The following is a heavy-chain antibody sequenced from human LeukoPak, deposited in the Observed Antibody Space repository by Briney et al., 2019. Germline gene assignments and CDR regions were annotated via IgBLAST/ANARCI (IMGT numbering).Heavy chain of an antibody. V-gene: IGHV3-7*01. Sequence: GGSLRLSCAASGFGFSNFWMSWVRQAPGKGPEWVANIKEDGSLKNYVDSVEGRFTVSRDNSKNTLYLQMGSLRAEDMAVYYCARAEDSVGATTSPLDYWGQGTLVTVSS. CDR2: IKEDGSLK. D-gene: IGHD1-26*01. J-gene: IGHJ4*02. CDR3: ARAEDSVGATTSPLDY. CDR1: GFGFSNFW.